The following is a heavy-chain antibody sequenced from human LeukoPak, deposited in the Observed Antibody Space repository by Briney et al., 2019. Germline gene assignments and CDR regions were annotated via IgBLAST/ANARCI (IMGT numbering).Heavy chain of an antibody. V-gene: IGHV3-23*01. Sequence: GGSLRLSCAASGFTFSSYGMSWVRQAPGKGLEGVSGISVSGGSTYFADSVKGRFTIFSDTLKNTLYLQMNSLRAEDTAAYYCTRVEPNTYYYDSSGYYYYYYYMDVWGKGTTVTISS. CDR2: ISVSGGST. D-gene: IGHD3-22*01. J-gene: IGHJ6*03. CDR3: TRVEPNTYYYDSSGYYYYYYYMDV. CDR1: GFTFSSYG.